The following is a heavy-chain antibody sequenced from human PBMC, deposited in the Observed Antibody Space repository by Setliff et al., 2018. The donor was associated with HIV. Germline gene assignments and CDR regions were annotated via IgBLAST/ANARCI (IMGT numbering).Heavy chain of an antibody. V-gene: IGHV1-2*02. CDR1: GYTFTGYY. J-gene: IGHJ4*02. D-gene: IGHD3-3*01. Sequence: ASVKVSCKASGYTFTGYYIHWVRQAPGQGLEWMGWINPNSGATKNAQKFQGRVTMTRDTSISTAYMELSRLRSDDTAVYYCARANVPYSNFWSFSYSLPYYFDYWGQGTLVTVSS. CDR3: ARANVPYSNFWSFSYSLPYYFDY. CDR2: INPNSGAT.